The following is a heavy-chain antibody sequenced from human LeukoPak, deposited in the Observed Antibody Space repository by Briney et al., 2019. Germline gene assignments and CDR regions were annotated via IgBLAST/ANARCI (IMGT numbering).Heavy chain of an antibody. J-gene: IGHJ3*02. D-gene: IGHD3-10*01. CDR1: GDSISSYY. Sequence: PSETLSLTCTVSGDSISSYYWNWIRQPPGKGLEWSGYIYYSGSTNYNPSLKRRVTISVDTSKNQLSLKLSSVTAADTAVYYCARSLYYYGYDSFDIWGQGTMVTVSS. CDR3: ARSLYYYGYDSFDI. CDR2: IYYSGST. V-gene: IGHV4-59*01.